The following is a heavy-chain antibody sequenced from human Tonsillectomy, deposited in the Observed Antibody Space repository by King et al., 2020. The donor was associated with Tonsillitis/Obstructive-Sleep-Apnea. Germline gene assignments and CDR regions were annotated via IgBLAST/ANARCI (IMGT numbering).Heavy chain of an antibody. V-gene: IGHV3-21*01. Sequence: VQLVESGGGLVKPGGSLRLSCAASGFTFSTYSMNWVRQAPGKGLEWVSSISRSGSYMYYADSVKGRFTISRDNAKNSLYLQMNSLRAEDTAVYYCGGDGENCNDYSYGRRGTLVTVSS. D-gene: IGHD1-1*01. CDR1: GFTFSTYS. CDR3: GGDGENCNDYSY. CDR2: ISRSGSYM. J-gene: IGHJ4*02.